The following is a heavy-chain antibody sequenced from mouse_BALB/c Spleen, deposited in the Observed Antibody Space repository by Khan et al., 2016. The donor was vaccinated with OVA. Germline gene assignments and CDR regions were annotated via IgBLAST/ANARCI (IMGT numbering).Heavy chain of an antibody. D-gene: IGHD2-4*01. V-gene: IGHV3-2*02. CDR2: ISYSGNT. Sequence: QLKESGPGLVKPSQSLSLTCTVTGYSITSEFAWNWIRQFPGNKLEWMGYISYSGNTRYNPSLKSLISITRDTSRNQFFLQLNSVTTEDTATYYCARKDYYDYDPFPYWGQGTLVTVSA. CDR1: GYSITSEFA. J-gene: IGHJ3*01. CDR3: ARKDYYDYDPFPY.